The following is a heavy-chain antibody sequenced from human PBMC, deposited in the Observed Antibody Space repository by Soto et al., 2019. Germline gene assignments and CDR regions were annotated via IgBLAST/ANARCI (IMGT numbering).Heavy chain of an antibody. J-gene: IGHJ5*02. CDR2: INSDGSST. V-gene: IGHV3-74*01. CDR1: GFTFSSYW. CDR3: ARVRYYYDSSGYYSNWFDP. Sequence: SLRLSCAASGFTFSSYWMHWVRQAPGKGLVWVSRINSDGSSTSYADSVKGRFTISRDNAKNPLYLQMNSLRAEDTAVYYCARVRYYYDSSGYYSNWFDPWGQGTLVTVSS. D-gene: IGHD3-22*01.